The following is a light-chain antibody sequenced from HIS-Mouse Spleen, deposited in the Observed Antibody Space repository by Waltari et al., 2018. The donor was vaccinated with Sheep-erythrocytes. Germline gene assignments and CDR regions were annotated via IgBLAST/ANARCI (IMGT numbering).Light chain of an antibody. Sequence: QSALTQPRSVSGSPGQSVTISCTGTSRAVGCYHYVSWYQQHPGKAPKLMIYDVSKRPSGVPDRFSGSKSGNTASLTISGLQAEDEADYYCCSYAGSYTLVFGGGTKLTVL. CDR1: SRAVGCYHY. CDR2: DVS. CDR3: CSYAGSYTLV. V-gene: IGLV2-11*01. J-gene: IGLJ2*01.